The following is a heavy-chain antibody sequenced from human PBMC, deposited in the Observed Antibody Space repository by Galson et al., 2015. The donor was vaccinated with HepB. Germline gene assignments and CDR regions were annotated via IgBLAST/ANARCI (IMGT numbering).Heavy chain of an antibody. J-gene: IGHJ4*02. CDR3: ARETPDTYYFDY. CDR2: IFAGGGST. V-gene: IGHV1-46*01. CDR1: GYTLTNCH. D-gene: IGHD2/OR15-2a*01. Sequence: SVKVSCKGSGYTLTNCHFHWVRQAPGQGPEWMGKIFAGGGSTRYAERFQGRVTLTRDSSASTIYMEVSSLRSDDTAVYYCARETPDTYYFDYWGQGTLVTVSS.